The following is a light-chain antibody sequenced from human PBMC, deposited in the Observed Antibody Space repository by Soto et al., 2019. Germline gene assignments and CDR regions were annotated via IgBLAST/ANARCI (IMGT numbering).Light chain of an antibody. CDR3: CSYAGGSTYV. V-gene: IGLV2-23*02. CDR2: EVS. J-gene: IGLJ1*01. CDR1: SSDVGNYNL. Sequence: QSALTQPASESGSPGQSITISCTGTSSDVGNYNLVSWYQQDPGKAPKLMIYEVSKRPSGVSNRFSGSKSGNTASLTISGLQAKDEADYYCCSYAGGSTYVFGTGTKVTVL.